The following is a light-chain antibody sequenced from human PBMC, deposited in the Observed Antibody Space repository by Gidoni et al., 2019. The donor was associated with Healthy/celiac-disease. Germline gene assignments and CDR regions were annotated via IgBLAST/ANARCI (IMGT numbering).Light chain of an antibody. Sequence: DIQMTQSPSSLSASVGDRVTITCRASQSISSYLNWYQQKPGKAPKLLIYAASSMQSGVPSRFSGSGSGTDFTLTISSLQPEDFATYYCQQYNSTRTFGQXTKVEIK. V-gene: IGKV1-39*01. CDR3: QQYNSTRT. CDR2: AAS. CDR1: QSISSY. J-gene: IGKJ1*01.